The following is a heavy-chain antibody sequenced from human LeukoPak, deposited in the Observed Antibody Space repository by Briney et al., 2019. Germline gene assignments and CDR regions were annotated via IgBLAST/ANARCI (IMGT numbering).Heavy chain of an antibody. Sequence: SETPSLTCTVSGGSISSSSYYWGWIRQPPGKGLEWIGSIYYSGSTYYNPSLKSRVTISVDTSKNQFSLKLSSVTAADTAVYYCARDGIVVVPAAIQDAFDIWGQGTMVTVSS. V-gene: IGHV4-39*01. CDR3: ARDGIVVVPAAIQDAFDI. CDR2: IYYSGST. D-gene: IGHD2-2*01. J-gene: IGHJ3*02. CDR1: GGSISSSSYY.